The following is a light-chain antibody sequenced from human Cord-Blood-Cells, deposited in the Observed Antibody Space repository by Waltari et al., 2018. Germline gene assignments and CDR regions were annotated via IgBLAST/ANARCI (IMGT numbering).Light chain of an antibody. CDR2: DAS. CDR1: QGISNY. CDR3: QQYDNLLRT. V-gene: IGKV1-33*01. J-gene: IGKJ2*01. Sequence: DIQMTQSPSSVSASVGDRVTITCRASQGISNYLNWYQQKPGKAPKLLIYDASNLETGVPSRFSGSGSGTDFTFTISSLQPEDIATYYCQQYDNLLRTFGQGTKLEIK.